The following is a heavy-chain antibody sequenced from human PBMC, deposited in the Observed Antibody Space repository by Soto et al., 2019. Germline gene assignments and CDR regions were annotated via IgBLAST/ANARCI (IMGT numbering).Heavy chain of an antibody. CDR3: ARLGYGDSEGGDY. CDR1: GGSFSGYY. J-gene: IGHJ4*02. D-gene: IGHD4-17*01. Sequence: PSETLSLTCAVYGGSFSGYYWSWIRQPPGKGLEWIGEINHSGSTNYNPSLKSRVTISVDTSKNQFSLKLSSVTAADTAVYYCARLGYGDSEGGDYWGQGTLVTVSS. V-gene: IGHV4-34*01. CDR2: INHSGST.